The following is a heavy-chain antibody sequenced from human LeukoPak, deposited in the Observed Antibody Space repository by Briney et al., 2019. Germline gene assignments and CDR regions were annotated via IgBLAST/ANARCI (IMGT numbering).Heavy chain of an antibody. CDR2: ISGSGGST. Sequence: GGSLRLSCAASGFTFSSYAMSWVRQAPGKGLEWVSAISGSGGSTYYADSVKGRFTISRDNSKNTLYLQMNSLRAEDTAVYYCAKAGYSSGWYAGEYYFDYWGQGTLVTVSS. J-gene: IGHJ4*02. D-gene: IGHD6-19*01. V-gene: IGHV3-23*01. CDR1: GFTFSSYA. CDR3: AKAGYSSGWYAGEYYFDY.